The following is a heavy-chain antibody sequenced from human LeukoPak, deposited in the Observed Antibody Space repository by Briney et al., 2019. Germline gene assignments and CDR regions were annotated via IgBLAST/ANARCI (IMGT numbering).Heavy chain of an antibody. CDR3: ASSTSSGWFHDAFDI. D-gene: IGHD6-19*01. V-gene: IGHV4-59*01. Sequence: PSETLSLTCTVSGGSISSYYWSWIRQPPGKGLEWIGYIYYSGSTNYNPSLKSRVTISVDTSKNQFSLKLSSVTAADTAVYYRASSTSSGWFHDAFDIWGQGTMVTVSS. J-gene: IGHJ3*02. CDR1: GGSISSYY. CDR2: IYYSGST.